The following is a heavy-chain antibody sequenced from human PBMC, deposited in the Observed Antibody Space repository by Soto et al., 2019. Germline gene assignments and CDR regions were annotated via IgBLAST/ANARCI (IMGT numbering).Heavy chain of an antibody. CDR3: ARLNYDSSGYYGPLDY. Sequence: PPETLSLTCAVSGGSISSSNWWSWVRQPPGKGLEWIGEIYPSGSTNYNPSLKSRVTISVDKSKNQFSLKLSSVTAADKAVYYCARLNYDSSGYYGPLDYWGQGTLVTVSS. D-gene: IGHD3-22*01. CDR1: GGSISSSNW. J-gene: IGHJ4*02. V-gene: IGHV4-4*03. CDR2: IYPSGST.